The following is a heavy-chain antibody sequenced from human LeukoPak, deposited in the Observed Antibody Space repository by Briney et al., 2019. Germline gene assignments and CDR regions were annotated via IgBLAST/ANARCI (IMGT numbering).Heavy chain of an antibody. Sequence: GGSLRLSCAASGFTFSSYAMHWVRQAPGKGLEYVSAISSNGGSTYYADSVKGRFTISRDNSKNTLYLQMNSLRAEDTAVYYCAKGHDSSGYYPDYWGQGTLVTVSS. D-gene: IGHD3-22*01. CDR1: GFTFSSYA. CDR2: ISSNGGST. V-gene: IGHV3-64*04. CDR3: AKGHDSSGYYPDY. J-gene: IGHJ4*02.